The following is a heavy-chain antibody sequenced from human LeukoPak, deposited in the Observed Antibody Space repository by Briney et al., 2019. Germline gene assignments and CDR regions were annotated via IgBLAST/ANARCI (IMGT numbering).Heavy chain of an antibody. V-gene: IGHV4-59*08. CDR1: GGSISYYY. CDR3: ARHQRPSDRWFDA. Sequence: SETLSLTCTVSGGSISYYYWSWIRQPPGKRLEWIGYIYYSGSTNYNPSLKSRVTISVDTSKNQFSLKLSSVTAADTAVYYCARHQRPSDRWFDAWGQGTLVTVSS. D-gene: IGHD2-21*01. CDR2: IYYSGST. J-gene: IGHJ5*02.